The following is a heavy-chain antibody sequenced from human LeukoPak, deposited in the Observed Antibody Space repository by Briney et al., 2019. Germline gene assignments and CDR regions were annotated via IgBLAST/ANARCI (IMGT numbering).Heavy chain of an antibody. CDR2: IKQDGSEK. J-gene: IGHJ4*02. CDR1: GFTFSSNW. Sequence: GGSLRLSCAASGFTFSSNWMSWVRQAPGKGLEWVANIKQDGSEKYYVDSVKGRFTISRDNAKNSLYLQMNSLRAEDTAVYYCARVRGGEYSSSSGGFDYWGQGTLVTVSS. V-gene: IGHV3-7*01. CDR3: ARVRGGEYSSSSGGFDY. D-gene: IGHD6-6*01.